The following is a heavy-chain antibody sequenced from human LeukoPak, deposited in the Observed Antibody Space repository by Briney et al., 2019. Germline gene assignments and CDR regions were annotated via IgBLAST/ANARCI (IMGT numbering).Heavy chain of an antibody. CDR2: ISNTGGTK. V-gene: IGHV3-48*03. CDR3: PRGRLSIWWFDY. D-gene: IGHD6-13*01. CDR1: GFTFSNFD. Sequence: GGSLRLSCAASGFTFSNFDMNWVRQTPGKGLEWVSFISNTGGTKYYADSVRGRFTISRDNAENSLHLQLNSLRVEDTAVYYCPRGRLSIWWFDYWGQGTLVTVSS. J-gene: IGHJ4*02.